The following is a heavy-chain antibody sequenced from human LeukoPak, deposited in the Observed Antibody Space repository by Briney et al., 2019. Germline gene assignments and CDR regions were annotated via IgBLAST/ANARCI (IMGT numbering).Heavy chain of an antibody. D-gene: IGHD3-22*01. V-gene: IGHV3-23*01. CDR2: ISNSGDAT. CDR3: AKAPPGYYDSSGYYYTYWYFDL. CDR1: GFIFSNYA. Sequence: GGSLRLSCAGSGFIFSNYAMSWVRQAPGQGLEWVSTISNSGDATFYADAVKGRFTISRDNSKNTLYLQMNSLRAEDTAVYYCAKAPPGYYDSSGYYYTYWYFDLWGRGTLVTVSS. J-gene: IGHJ2*01.